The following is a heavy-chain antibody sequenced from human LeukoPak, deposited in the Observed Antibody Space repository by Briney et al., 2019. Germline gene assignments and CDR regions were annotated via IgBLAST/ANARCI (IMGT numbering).Heavy chain of an antibody. Sequence: GGSLRLSCAASGFTFSSYGMHWVRQAPGKGLEWVAVISYDGSNKYYADSVKGRFTISRDNSKDTLYLQMNSLRAEDTAVYYCAKEATVTTFLKSYYYYGMDVWGQGTTVTVSS. D-gene: IGHD4-17*01. V-gene: IGHV3-30*18. J-gene: IGHJ6*02. CDR3: AKEATVTTFLKSYYYYGMDV. CDR1: GFTFSSYG. CDR2: ISYDGSNK.